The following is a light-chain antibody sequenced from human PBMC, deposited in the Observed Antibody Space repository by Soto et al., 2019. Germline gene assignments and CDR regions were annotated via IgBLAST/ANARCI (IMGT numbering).Light chain of an antibody. Sequence: EIVRTQSPATLSVSPGERATLSCRASQSVRSNLAWYQQKPGQAPRLLIYGASTRATGIPARFSGSGSGTEVTLTISSLQSEDFAVYYCQQYNNWPPYTFGQGTKLEIK. CDR3: QQYNNWPPYT. CDR2: GAS. J-gene: IGKJ2*01. CDR1: QSVRSN. V-gene: IGKV3-15*01.